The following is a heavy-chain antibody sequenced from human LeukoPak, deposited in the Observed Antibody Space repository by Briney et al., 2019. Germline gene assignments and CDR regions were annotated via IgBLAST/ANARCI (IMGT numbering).Heavy chain of an antibody. CDR3: AREGYSGYDWAFDY. D-gene: IGHD5-12*01. J-gene: IGHJ4*02. Sequence: GGSLRLSCAASGFTLSSYSMTWVRQAPGKGLRWVSSISSSSSYIYYADSVKGRFTISRDNAKNSLYLQMNSLRAEDTAVYYCAREGYSGYDWAFDYWGQGTLVTVSS. V-gene: IGHV3-21*01. CDR2: ISSSSSYI. CDR1: GFTLSSYS.